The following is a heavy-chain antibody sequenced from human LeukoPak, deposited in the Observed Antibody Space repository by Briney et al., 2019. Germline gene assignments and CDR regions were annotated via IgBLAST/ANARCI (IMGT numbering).Heavy chain of an antibody. D-gene: IGHD4-17*01. Sequence: SVKVSCKASGGTFRNYAVSWVRQAPGQGLEWMGGIIPLFGTPNYAQKFQDRVTITMDESTSTAYLELSSLRSGDTAVYYCAREDYDDYGLDVWGQGTTVTVSS. CDR1: GGTFRNYA. V-gene: IGHV1-69*05. CDR2: IIPLFGTP. J-gene: IGHJ6*02. CDR3: AREDYDDYGLDV.